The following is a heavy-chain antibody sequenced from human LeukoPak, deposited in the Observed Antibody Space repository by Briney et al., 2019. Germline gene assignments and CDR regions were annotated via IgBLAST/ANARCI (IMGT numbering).Heavy chain of an antibody. J-gene: IGHJ4*02. D-gene: IGHD6-13*01. V-gene: IGHV3-33*01. CDR2: IWYDGSSK. CDR1: GFXFSNYA. CDR3: ATMRDSSSWFYFDY. Sequence: GGSLRLSCAASGFXFSNYAIHWVRQAPGKGLQWVAVIWYDGSSKYYTDSVKGRFTISRDNSKNTLYLQMNSLRAEDTAVYYCATMRDSSSWFYFDYWGQGTLVTVSS.